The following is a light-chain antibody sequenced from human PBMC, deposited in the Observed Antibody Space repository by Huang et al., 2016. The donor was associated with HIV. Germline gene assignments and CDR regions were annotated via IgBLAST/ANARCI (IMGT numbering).Light chain of an antibody. CDR1: QSVGTS. V-gene: IGKV3-11*01. CDR2: EAV. CDR3: QQRSNWPLLYT. Sequence: EIVLTQSPATLSLSPGERATLSCRASQSVGTSLAWYQHKHGQPTRMLIYEAVKRATGIPVRFSGSGSGTDFTLTITGLEPEDFAVYYCQQRSNWPLLYTFGRGTKLEI. J-gene: IGKJ2*01.